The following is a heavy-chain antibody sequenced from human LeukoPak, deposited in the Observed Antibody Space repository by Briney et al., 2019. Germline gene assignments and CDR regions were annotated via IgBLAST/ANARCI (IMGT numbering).Heavy chain of an antibody. V-gene: IGHV1-8*01. CDR3: ARWDDSSGYYF. J-gene: IGHJ4*02. CDR2: MNPNSGNT. CDR1: GYTFTSYD. D-gene: IGHD3-22*01. Sequence: ASVKVSCKASGYTFTSYDINWVRQATGRGLEWMGWMNPNSGNTGYAQKFQGRVTITADESTSTAYMELSSLRSEDTAVYYCARWDDSSGYYFWGQGTLVTVSS.